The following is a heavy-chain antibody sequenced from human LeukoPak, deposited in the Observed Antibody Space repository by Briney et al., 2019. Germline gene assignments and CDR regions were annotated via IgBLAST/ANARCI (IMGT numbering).Heavy chain of an antibody. CDR1: GYTFTSYG. J-gene: IGHJ4*02. CDR3: ARGSPPRVYYDRSGYYSYYFDY. CDR2: ISPCNGNT. Sequence: ASVKVSCKASGYTFTSYGISWVRQAPGQGLEWMGWISPCNGNTIYAQKLQGRVTMTTDTSTSKAYVELRSLRSDDTAVYYCARGSPPRVYYDRSGYYSYYFDYWGQGTLITVSS. D-gene: IGHD3-22*01. V-gene: IGHV1-18*01.